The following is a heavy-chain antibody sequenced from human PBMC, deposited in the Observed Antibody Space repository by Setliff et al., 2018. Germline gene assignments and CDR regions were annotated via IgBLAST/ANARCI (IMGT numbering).Heavy chain of an antibody. Sequence: ASVKVSCKASGYTFTKYGINWVRQAPGQRLEWVGWISSYNGKTNYAQKLQGRVTMTTDTSTSTAYMELRSLRSDDTAVYYCARDLDYQYYYETSGRDAFDIWGLGTMVTV. CDR3: ARDLDYQYYYETSGRDAFDI. D-gene: IGHD3-22*01. CDR1: GYTFTKYG. V-gene: IGHV1-18*01. CDR2: ISSYNGKT. J-gene: IGHJ3*02.